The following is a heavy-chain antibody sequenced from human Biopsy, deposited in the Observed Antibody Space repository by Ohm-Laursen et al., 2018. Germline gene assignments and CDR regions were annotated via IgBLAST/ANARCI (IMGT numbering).Heavy chain of an antibody. CDR2: INPSGSTT. V-gene: IGHV1-46*01. Sequence: SVKVSCKASGYSFTSYYMHWVRQAPGQGLEWMGMINPSGSTTSYPQIFQGRVTMTRDTSKSTVYMELSSLRSADTAVYFCARNTGWYGDLYYFDYWGQGTLVTVSS. CDR1: GYSFTSYY. D-gene: IGHD6-19*01. J-gene: IGHJ4*02. CDR3: ARNTGWYGDLYYFDY.